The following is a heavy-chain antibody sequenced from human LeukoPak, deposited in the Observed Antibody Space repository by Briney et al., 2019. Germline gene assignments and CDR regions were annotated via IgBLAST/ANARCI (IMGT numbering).Heavy chain of an antibody. J-gene: IGHJ6*03. CDR3: ARDRVNYYGSGSPYYYYYYMDV. Sequence: PSETLSLTCTVSGGSISSGSYYWSWIRQPAGKGLEWIGRIYTSGSTNYNPSLKSRVTISVDTSKNQFSLKLSSVTAADTAVYYCARDRVNYYGSGSPYYYYYYMDVWGKGTTVTISS. D-gene: IGHD3-10*01. CDR1: GGSISSGSYY. CDR2: IYTSGST. V-gene: IGHV4-61*02.